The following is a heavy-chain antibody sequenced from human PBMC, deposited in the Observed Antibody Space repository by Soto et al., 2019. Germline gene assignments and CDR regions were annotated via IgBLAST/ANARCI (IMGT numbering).Heavy chain of an antibody. CDR2: FDYSGRT. CDR1: GYLLSSGYY. CDR3: ARALSSGYDSYYFDY. D-gene: IGHD3-22*01. Sequence: SLTLSLTCSVSGYLLSSGYYWGWIRQTPGKGLEWLGSFDYSGRTYYNPSLKSRGSTSVDLSKNQFSLNLRSVTAADTAVYSCARALSSGYDSYYFDYWGQGTLVTVSS. J-gene: IGHJ4*02. V-gene: IGHV4-38-2*02.